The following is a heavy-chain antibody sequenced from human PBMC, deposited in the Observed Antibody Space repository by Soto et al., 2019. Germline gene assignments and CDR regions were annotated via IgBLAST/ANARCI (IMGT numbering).Heavy chain of an antibody. Sequence: QVQLVQSVAEVKKPGSSVRVSCKTSGGTFSSHVFSWVRQAPGQGLEWMGGIIPKFVTPNSAQRFQDRGTITADESTSTVYMELSSLRPEDTAVYYCARGAEGLGYNWKYVPFDLWGQGTLVTVSS. CDR2: IIPKFVTP. D-gene: IGHD1-7*01. V-gene: IGHV1-69*01. CDR3: ARGAEGLGYNWKYVPFDL. CDR1: GGTFSSHV. J-gene: IGHJ4*02.